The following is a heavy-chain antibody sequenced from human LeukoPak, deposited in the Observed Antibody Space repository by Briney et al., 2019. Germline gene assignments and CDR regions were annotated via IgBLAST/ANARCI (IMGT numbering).Heavy chain of an antibody. V-gene: IGHV1-2*02. Sequence: ASVKVSCKASGYTFTGYYMHWVRQAPGQGLELMGWINPNSGGTNYAQKFQGRVTMTRDTSTSTVYMELSSLRSEDTAVYYCARDPGITGTTGYFDYWGQGTLVTVSS. CDR1: GYTFTGYY. CDR2: INPNSGGT. D-gene: IGHD1-20*01. J-gene: IGHJ4*02. CDR3: ARDPGITGTTGYFDY.